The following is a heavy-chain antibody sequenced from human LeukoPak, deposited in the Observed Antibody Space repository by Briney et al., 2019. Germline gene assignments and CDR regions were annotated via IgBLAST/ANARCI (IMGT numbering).Heavy chain of an antibody. CDR3: ARDKIEAAVSGSLFDH. D-gene: IGHD6-13*01. Sequence: PGGSLRLSCAASGFTFSSYEMNWVRQAPGKGLEWVSSISRSATTIYYADSVKGRFTISRDNAKNSLYLQMNSLRAEDTAVYYCARDKIEAAVSGSLFDHWGQGTLVTVSS. CDR2: ISRSATTI. CDR1: GFTFSSYE. V-gene: IGHV3-48*03. J-gene: IGHJ5*02.